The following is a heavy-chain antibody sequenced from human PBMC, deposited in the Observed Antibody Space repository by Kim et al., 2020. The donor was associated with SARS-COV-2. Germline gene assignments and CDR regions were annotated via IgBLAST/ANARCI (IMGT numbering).Heavy chain of an antibody. V-gene: IGHV3-23*01. D-gene: IGHD1-26*01. Sequence: GGSLRLSCAASGFTFSSYAMSWVRQAPGKGLEWVSDISGSGGSTYYADSVKGRFTISRDNSKNTLYLQMNSLRAEDTAVYYCAKPCSIVGALDAFDIWGQGTMVTVSS. CDR3: AKPCSIVGALDAFDI. J-gene: IGHJ3*02. CDR1: GFTFSSYA. CDR2: ISGSGGST.